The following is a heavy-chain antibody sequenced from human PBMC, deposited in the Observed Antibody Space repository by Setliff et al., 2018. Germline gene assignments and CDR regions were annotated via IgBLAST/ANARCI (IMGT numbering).Heavy chain of an antibody. CDR1: GFTLSGYG. J-gene: IGHJ4*02. Sequence: GGSLRLSCEASGFTLSGYGMHWVRQAPGKGLEWVTVISKAGSEYYADSVKGRFSLSRDKSKNTLYLEMNSLRAEDTAIYYCAKGGYSGNHYFDYWGQGTLVTVSS. D-gene: IGHD1-26*01. CDR2: ISKAGSE. V-gene: IGHV3-30*18. CDR3: AKGGYSGNHYFDY.